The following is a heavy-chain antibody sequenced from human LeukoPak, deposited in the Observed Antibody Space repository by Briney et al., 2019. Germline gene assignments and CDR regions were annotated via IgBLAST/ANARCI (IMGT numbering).Heavy chain of an antibody. V-gene: IGHV3-21*01. D-gene: IGHD5-24*01. CDR3: AIIPIGRY. J-gene: IGHJ4*02. CDR1: GFTFSDYS. Sequence: GGSLRLSCAASGFTFSDYSMNWVRQAPGKELEWVSSISSSSSYIYYADSVKGRFTISRDNAKNSLYLQMNSLRAEDTAVYYCAIIPIGRYWGQRKPVTLSS. CDR2: ISSSSSYI.